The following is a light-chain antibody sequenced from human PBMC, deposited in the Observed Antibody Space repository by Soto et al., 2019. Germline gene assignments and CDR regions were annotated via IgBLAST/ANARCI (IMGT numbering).Light chain of an antibody. J-gene: IGKJ4*01. CDR3: QPANSFPLT. Sequence: DIQVTQSPSSVSASVGDRVTITCRTSQDVSSWLAWYQQKPGKAPELLIYSASTLQTGVPSRFSGSGSGTDFTLTISSLQPEDFANFYCQPANSFPLTFGGGTKVEIK. CDR1: QDVSSW. V-gene: IGKV1-12*01. CDR2: SAS.